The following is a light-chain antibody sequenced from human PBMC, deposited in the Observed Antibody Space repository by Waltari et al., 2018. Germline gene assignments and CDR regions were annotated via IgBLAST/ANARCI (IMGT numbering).Light chain of an antibody. J-gene: IGLJ2*01. CDR3: CSYAGSSTVV. V-gene: IGLV2-23*02. CDR2: EVS. CDR1: SSDVGTYNL. Sequence: QSALTQPASVSGSPGQSITISCTGTSSDVGTYNLVSWYQHHPGKAPKPMIYEVSKRPSGVSYRFSGSKSGNTASLTISGLQTDDEADYYCCSYAGSSTVVFGGGTKLTVL.